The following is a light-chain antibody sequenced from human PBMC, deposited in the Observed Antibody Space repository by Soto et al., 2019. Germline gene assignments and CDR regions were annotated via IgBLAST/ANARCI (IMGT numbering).Light chain of an antibody. CDR2: DAS. CDR1: QSVSSS. V-gene: IGKV3-11*01. Sequence: EIVLTQSPATLSLSPGARATLSCGARQSVSSSLSWYQQKPGQAPRLLIYDASTRATGIPARFSGSGSGTDFTLTISSLEPEDFAVYYCLQRINWPWTFGQGTKVEVK. CDR3: LQRINWPWT. J-gene: IGKJ1*01.